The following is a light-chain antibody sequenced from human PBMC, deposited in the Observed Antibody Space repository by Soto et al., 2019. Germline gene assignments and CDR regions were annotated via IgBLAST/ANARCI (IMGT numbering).Light chain of an antibody. CDR2: GAS. CDR3: HQYSSSWT. Sequence: EIVLTQSPGTLSLSPGERATLSCRASQSVSSSYLAWYQQKPGQAPRLLIYGASSRATGVPDRFSGSWSRTDFTLTISRLEPEDFAVYYCHQYSSSWTFGQGTKVQVK. J-gene: IGKJ1*01. CDR1: QSVSSSY. V-gene: IGKV3-20*01.